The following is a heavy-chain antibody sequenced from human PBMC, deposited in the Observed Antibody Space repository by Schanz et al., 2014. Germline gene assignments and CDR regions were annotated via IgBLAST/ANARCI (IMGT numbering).Heavy chain of an antibody. CDR3: ARERRRGYCSRTSCSKDYGMDV. CDR1: GYSFTDYY. D-gene: IGHD2-2*01. V-gene: IGHV1-2*02. J-gene: IGHJ6*02. CDR2: INPNSGGT. Sequence: QVQLVQSGAEVKKPGASVKVSCKASGYSFTDYYIHWVRQAPGQGLEWMGWINPNSGGTNYPQRFQGRVTTTRDTSSRTVYMQLSRLTSDDTAVYFCARERRRGYCSRTSCSKDYGMDVWGQGTTVTVSS.